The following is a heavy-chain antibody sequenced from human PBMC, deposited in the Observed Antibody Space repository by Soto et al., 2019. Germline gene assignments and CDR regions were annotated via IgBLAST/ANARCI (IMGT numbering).Heavy chain of an antibody. Sequence: DVQLVESGGGLVQPGGSLRLSCAASGFTFEDYAMHWVRQTPGKGLEWVSGITWNGVAMGYAASVQGRFTISRDDAKSSLFLQMNSLRPEDTALYYCAKSVVAIRHRYQYMDVWGKGTTVTFSS. V-gene: IGHV3-9*01. J-gene: IGHJ6*03. D-gene: IGHD1-1*01. CDR3: AKSVVAIRHRYQYMDV. CDR1: GFTFEDYA. CDR2: ITWNGVAM.